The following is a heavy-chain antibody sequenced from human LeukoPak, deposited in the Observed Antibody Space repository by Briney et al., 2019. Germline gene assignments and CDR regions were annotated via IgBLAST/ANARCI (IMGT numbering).Heavy chain of an antibody. CDR2: ISAYNGNT. D-gene: IGHD5-18*01. Sequence: ASVKVSCKASGGTFSSYAISWVRQAPGQGLEWMGWISAYNGNTNYAQKLQGRVTMTTDTSTSTAYMELRSLRSDDTAVYYCARDLPVDTAMVRFDYWGQGTLVTVSS. CDR1: GGTFSSYA. J-gene: IGHJ4*02. V-gene: IGHV1-18*01. CDR3: ARDLPVDTAMVRFDY.